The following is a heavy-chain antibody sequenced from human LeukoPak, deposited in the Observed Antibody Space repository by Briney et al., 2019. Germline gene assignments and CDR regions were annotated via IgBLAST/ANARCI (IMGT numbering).Heavy chain of an antibody. CDR1: GFTFSSYA. CDR3: AKDRRYYESSAYRGGYYYYYMDV. D-gene: IGHD3-22*01. Sequence: GGSLRLSCAASGFTFSSYAVHWVRQAPGKGLEWVAAIWYDGSNKYYADAVKGRFTISRDNSKNMVNLQMNSLRAEDTAVYYCAKDRRYYESSAYRGGYYYYYMDVWGKGTTVTVSS. J-gene: IGHJ6*03. V-gene: IGHV3-33*06. CDR2: IWYDGSNK.